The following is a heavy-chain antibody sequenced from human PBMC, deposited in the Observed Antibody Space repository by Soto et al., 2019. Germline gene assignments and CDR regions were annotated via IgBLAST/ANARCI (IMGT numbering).Heavy chain of an antibody. CDR3: ARDYYDSSGYYYFGY. D-gene: IGHD3-22*01. Sequence: GASVKVSCKASGYTFTSYGINWVRQAPGQGLEWMGWISAYNGNTNYAQKLQGRVTMTTDTSTSTACMDLRSLRSEDTAVYYCARDYYDSSGYYYFGYWGQGTLVTVSS. CDR1: GYTFTSYG. CDR2: ISAYNGNT. V-gene: IGHV1-18*01. J-gene: IGHJ4*02.